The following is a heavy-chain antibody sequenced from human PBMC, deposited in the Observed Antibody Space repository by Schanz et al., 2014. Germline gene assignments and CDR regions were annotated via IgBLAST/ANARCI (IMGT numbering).Heavy chain of an antibody. CDR2: IYTNGST. J-gene: IGHJ4*02. D-gene: IGHD3-3*01. V-gene: IGHV4-4*07. CDR3: ARLLWRSGGRLRFYLDS. CDR1: GGSISSFY. Sequence: QVQLQESGPGLVKPSETLSLTCTVSGGSISSFYWSWIRQPAGKGLEWIGRIYTNGSTKYNPSLKGRGTRPVETSKTQFPLGLTSATAADTAMYYCARLLWRSGGRLRFYLDSWGQGTLVTVSS.